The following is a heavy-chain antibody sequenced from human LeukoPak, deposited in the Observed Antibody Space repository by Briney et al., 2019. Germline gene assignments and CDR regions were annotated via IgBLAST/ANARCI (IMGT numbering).Heavy chain of an antibody. Sequence: GRSLRLSCAASGFTFSSYAMHWVRQAPGKGLEWVAVISYDGSNKYYADSVKGRFTISRDNSKNTLHLQMNSLRAEDTAVYYCARSDSSGWHWGVGVWAFDIWGQGTMVTVSS. D-gene: IGHD6-19*01. CDR2: ISYDGSNK. CDR3: ARSDSSGWHWGVGVWAFDI. V-gene: IGHV3-30-3*01. CDR1: GFTFSSYA. J-gene: IGHJ3*02.